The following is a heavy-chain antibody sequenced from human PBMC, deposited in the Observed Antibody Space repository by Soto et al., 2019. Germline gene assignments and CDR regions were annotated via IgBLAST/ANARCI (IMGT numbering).Heavy chain of an antibody. V-gene: IGHV3-23*01. D-gene: IGHD3-9*01. CDR2: ISGSGGST. J-gene: IGHJ4*02. Sequence: GGSLRLSCAASGFTFSSYAMSWVSRAPGKGLEWVSAISGSGGSTYYADSVKGRFTISRDNSKNTLYLQMNSLRAEDTAVYYCAKDLVLRYFDWLPQYFDYWGQGTLVTVSS. CDR3: AKDLVLRYFDWLPQYFDY. CDR1: GFTFSSYA.